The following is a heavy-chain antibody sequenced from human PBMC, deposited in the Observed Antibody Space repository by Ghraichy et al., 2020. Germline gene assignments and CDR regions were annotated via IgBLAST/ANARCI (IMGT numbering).Heavy chain of an antibody. CDR2: IYSGGST. D-gene: IGHD2-2*01. CDR1: GFTVSSTY. CDR3: ARDGQYPLSLANFFGLDV. J-gene: IGHJ6*02. V-gene: IGHV3-66*01. Sequence: GESLNISCAASGFTVSSTYMTWVRQAPGKGLEWVSIIYSGGSTYYADSLRGRFTISRDKSKNTLYLQMNSLRDEDTAVYYCARDGQYPLSLANFFGLDVWGQGTTVTVSS.